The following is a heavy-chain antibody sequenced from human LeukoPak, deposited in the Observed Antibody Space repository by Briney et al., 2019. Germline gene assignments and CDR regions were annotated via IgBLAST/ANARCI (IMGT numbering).Heavy chain of an antibody. Sequence: GESLKISCKGSGYSFISYWIGWVRQMPGKGLEWMGIIYPGDSDSTYSPSFQGQVTISADKSISTAYLQWSSLKASDTAMYYCERGSQTYQKGITVIVVGFDYWGQGTLVTVSS. CDR2: IYPGDSDS. CDR1: GYSFISYW. J-gene: IGHJ4*02. V-gene: IGHV5-51*01. D-gene: IGHD3-22*01. CDR3: ERGSQTYQKGITVIVVGFDY.